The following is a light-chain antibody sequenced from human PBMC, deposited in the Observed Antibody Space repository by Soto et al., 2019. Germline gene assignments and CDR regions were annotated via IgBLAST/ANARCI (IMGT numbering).Light chain of an antibody. CDR2: AAS. Sequence: DILLIQSPATLSASVGDRITITCRASENIFKFLAWYQQRSGSAPNLLIYAASELERGVPSRFSGSESGTEFTLTSDNLQPNDSATYFCQHYHSQSITFGGGTQV. J-gene: IGKJ4*01. CDR1: ENIFKF. CDR3: QHYHSQSIT. V-gene: IGKV1-5*01.